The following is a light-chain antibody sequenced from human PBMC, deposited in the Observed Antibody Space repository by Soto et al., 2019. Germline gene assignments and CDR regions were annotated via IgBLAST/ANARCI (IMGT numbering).Light chain of an antibody. Sequence: QSVLTQPASVSGSPGQSITLSCTGTSRDVGGYKYVSWYQQHPDKAPKLIIYDVTNRPSGISNRFSGSKSGNTASLTISGLQAEDESDYYCSSYTSSSSYGVGTGTKLTVL. CDR2: DVT. J-gene: IGLJ1*01. CDR3: SSYTSSSSYG. CDR1: SRDVGGYKY. V-gene: IGLV2-14*01.